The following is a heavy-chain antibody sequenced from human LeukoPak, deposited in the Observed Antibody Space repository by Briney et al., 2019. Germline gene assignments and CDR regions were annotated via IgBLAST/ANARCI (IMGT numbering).Heavy chain of an antibody. J-gene: IGHJ4*02. CDR3: ARGGPLGDTNRFDF. V-gene: IGHV3-23*01. D-gene: IGHD1-14*01. CDR1: GFTFSSYA. CDR2: ISGSGGGT. Sequence: GGSLRLSCGASGFTFSSYAMNWVRQAPGKGLEWVSAISGSGGGTYYADSVKGRFTISRDNSQNTVDLQMDSLRAEDTAVYYCARGGPLGDTNRFDFWGQGILVTVSS.